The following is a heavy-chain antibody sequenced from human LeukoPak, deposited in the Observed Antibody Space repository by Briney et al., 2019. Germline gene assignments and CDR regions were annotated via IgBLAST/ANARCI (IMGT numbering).Heavy chain of an antibody. V-gene: IGHV3-7*01. Sequence: GGSLRLSCAASGFTFSNYWMTWIRQAPGKGLVSVANINEDGSEKFYVDSVKGRFTISRDNTKKSVYLQMNSLIAEDTALYYCARDQGAAGDYWGQGTLVTVSS. J-gene: IGHJ4*02. D-gene: IGHD6-13*01. CDR3: ARDQGAAGDY. CDR1: GFTFSNYW. CDR2: INEDGSEK.